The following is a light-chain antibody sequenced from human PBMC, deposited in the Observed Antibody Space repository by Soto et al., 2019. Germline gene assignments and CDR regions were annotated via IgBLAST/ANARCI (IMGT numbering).Light chain of an antibody. CDR1: QSVSSSY. Sequence: EIVLTQYPGTLSLSPGERATLSCRASQSVSSSYLAWYQQKPGQAPRLLIYGASTRATGVPDRFSGSGSGTDFTLTISRLEAEDFAVYHCQQLGRTPYTFGQGTKLEIK. CDR2: GAS. CDR3: QQLGRTPYT. J-gene: IGKJ2*01. V-gene: IGKV3-20*01.